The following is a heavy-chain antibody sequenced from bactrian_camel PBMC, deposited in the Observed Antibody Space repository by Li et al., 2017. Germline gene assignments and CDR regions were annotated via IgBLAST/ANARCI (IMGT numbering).Heavy chain of an antibody. J-gene: IGHJ4*01. CDR2: IISGGRYT. Sequence: VQLVESGGGLVQPGGSLRLSRAASGFTFSSYAMSWVRQAPGKGLEWVSAIISGGRYTYYADSVKGRFTISRDNAKNTVYLQLSSLKTEDMAMYYRVKHYSAYGGRRGQHLRPVGPGDPGHRL. V-gene: IGHV3S40*01. D-gene: IGHD4*01. CDR1: GFTFSSYA. CDR3: VKHYSAYGGRRGQHLRP.